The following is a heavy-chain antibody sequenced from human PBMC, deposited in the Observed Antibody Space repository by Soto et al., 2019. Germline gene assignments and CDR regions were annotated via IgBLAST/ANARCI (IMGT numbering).Heavy chain of an antibody. D-gene: IGHD2-2*01. CDR1: GGSISSGGYY. CDR3: ARDHPYCSSTSCSAVGDYYYYGMDV. CDR2: IYYSGST. J-gene: IGHJ6*02. Sequence: QVQLQESGPGLVKPSQTLSLTCTVSGGSISSGGYYWSWIRQHPGKGLEWIGYIYYSGSTYYNPSLKSRVTISVDTSKNQFSLELSSVTAADTAVYYCARDHPYCSSTSCSAVGDYYYYGMDVWGQGTTVTVSS. V-gene: IGHV4-31*03.